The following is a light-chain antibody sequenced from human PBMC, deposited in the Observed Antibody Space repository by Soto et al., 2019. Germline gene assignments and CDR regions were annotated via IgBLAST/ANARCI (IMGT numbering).Light chain of an antibody. CDR3: SLYTSEDTYV. Sequence: QSVLTPPPSLSGSPGQSVTISCTGTSTDFVSYNRVSWYQQPPGTAPKLIIYEASNRPSGVPDRFSGSKSGNTASLTISGLQAADEADYYCSLYTSEDTYVFGTGTKVTVL. CDR2: EAS. V-gene: IGLV2-18*01. CDR1: STDFVSYNR. J-gene: IGLJ1*01.